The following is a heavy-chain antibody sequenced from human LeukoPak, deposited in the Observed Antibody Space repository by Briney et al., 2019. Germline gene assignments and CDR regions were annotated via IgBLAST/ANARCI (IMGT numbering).Heavy chain of an antibody. D-gene: IGHD4-11*01. Sequence: GESLKISCKASGYAFTAHWIAWVRQRPGKGLEWMGIIYPGDSDTRYSPSFQGQVTISADKSISTAYLQWSSLKASDTAMYYCASFPYRGDYSASPWGQGTLVTVSS. V-gene: IGHV5-51*01. CDR1: GYAFTAHW. CDR2: IYPGDSDT. CDR3: ASFPYRGDYSASP. J-gene: IGHJ5*02.